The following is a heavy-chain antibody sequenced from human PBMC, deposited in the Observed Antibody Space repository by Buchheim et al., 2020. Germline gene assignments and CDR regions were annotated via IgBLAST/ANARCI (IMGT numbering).Heavy chain of an antibody. V-gene: IGHV5-51*01. D-gene: IGHD5-18*01. J-gene: IGHJ4*02. Sequence: EVQLVQSGAEVKEPGESLKISCKGSGYSFSSNWIAWVRQEPGKGLEWMGIVHPSDSDTTYSPSFQGQVTMSVDKSISTAYPQWSGLKASDTAVYYCARPVYNSYGNLDYWGQGTL. CDR1: GYSFSSNW. CDR2: VHPSDSDT. CDR3: ARPVYNSYGNLDY.